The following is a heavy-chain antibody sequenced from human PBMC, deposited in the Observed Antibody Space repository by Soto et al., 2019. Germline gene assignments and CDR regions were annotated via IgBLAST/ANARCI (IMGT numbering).Heavy chain of an antibody. D-gene: IGHD2-8*01. J-gene: IGHJ6*02. Sequence: SETLSLTCTVSGDSISSAEFYWSWIRQSPGKGPEWIGYIYYRGSTYYNPSLDSRLTLSVDTSKNQISLKLRSVTAADTAVYYCARYCNNGVCSNPHHYYAMDAWGQGTTVTVSS. CDR2: IYYRGST. CDR3: ARYCNNGVCSNPHHYYAMDA. V-gene: IGHV4-30-4*01. CDR1: GDSISSAEFY.